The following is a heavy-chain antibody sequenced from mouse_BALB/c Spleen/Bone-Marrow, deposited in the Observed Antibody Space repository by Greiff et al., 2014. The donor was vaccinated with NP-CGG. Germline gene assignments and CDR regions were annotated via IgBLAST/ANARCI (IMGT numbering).Heavy chain of an antibody. V-gene: IGHV1S81*02. CDR3: TREGTFFAY. CDR2: INPSNGGT. CDR1: GYTFTSYY. Sequence: VQLQQSGAELVKPGASVKLSCKSSGYTFTSYYMYWVKQRPGQGLEWIGGINPSNGGTNFNEKFKSKATLTEDKSSSTAYMQLSSLTSEDSAVYYCTREGTFFAYWGQGTLVTVSA. J-gene: IGHJ3*01. D-gene: IGHD3-3*01.